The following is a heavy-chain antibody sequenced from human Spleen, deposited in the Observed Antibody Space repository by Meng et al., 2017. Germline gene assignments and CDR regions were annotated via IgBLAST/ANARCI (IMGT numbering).Heavy chain of an antibody. V-gene: IGHV3-9*01. CDR2: ISWNSGSI. J-gene: IGHJ4*02. Sequence: SLKISCAASGFTFDDYSMHWVRQVPGKGLEWVSGISWNSGSIGYADSVKGRFTISRDNAKSSLYLQMNSLRAEDTAVYFCARDLIDGYTGIDYWGQGTLVTVSS. CDR1: GFTFDDYS. CDR3: ARDLIDGYTGIDY. D-gene: IGHD5-24*01.